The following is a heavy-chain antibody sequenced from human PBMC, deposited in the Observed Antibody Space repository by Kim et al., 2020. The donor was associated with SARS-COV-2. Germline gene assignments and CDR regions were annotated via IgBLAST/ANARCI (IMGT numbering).Heavy chain of an antibody. J-gene: IGHJ1*01. CDR2: ITSDGRSA. CDR3: ARVLLGAGGYFQH. Sequence: GGSLRLSCAASGFIFSSYWMHWVRQAPGKGLVWVSRITSDGRSATYADSVKGRFTISRDNAKNTLYLQINSLRVDDTAVYYCARVLLGAGGYFQHWGQGTLVTVSS. V-gene: IGHV3-74*01. CDR1: GFIFSSYW. D-gene: IGHD1-26*01.